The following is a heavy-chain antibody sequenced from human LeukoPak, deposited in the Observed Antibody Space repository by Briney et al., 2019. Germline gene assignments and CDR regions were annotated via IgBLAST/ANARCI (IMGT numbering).Heavy chain of an antibody. D-gene: IGHD6-13*01. Sequence: ESGGSLRLSCAASGFTFSSYWMHWVRQAPGKGLVWVSRINSDGSSTSYADSVKGRFTISRDNAKNTLYLQMNSLRAEDTAVYYCAGGRTYSSSTLEDYWGQGTLVTVSS. CDR1: GFTFSSYW. CDR3: AGGRTYSSSTLEDY. CDR2: INSDGSST. V-gene: IGHV3-74*01. J-gene: IGHJ4*02.